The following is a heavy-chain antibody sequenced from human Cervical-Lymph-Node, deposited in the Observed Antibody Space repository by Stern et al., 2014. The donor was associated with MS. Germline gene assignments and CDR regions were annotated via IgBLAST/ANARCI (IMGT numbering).Heavy chain of an antibody. CDR2: MSFVGGNR. J-gene: IGHJ6*02. CDR1: GFSLSNSG. V-gene: IGHV3-30*03. CDR3: MGVGDAMHV. Sequence: VQLVESGGGVVQPGRSLTLSCAASGFSLSNSGMHWVRQAPGKGLEWVAVMSFVGGNRKYGDSVKGRFSISRDITNNTLFLQMNSLRPEDTAVYCCMGVGDAMHVWGQGTTVIVSS.